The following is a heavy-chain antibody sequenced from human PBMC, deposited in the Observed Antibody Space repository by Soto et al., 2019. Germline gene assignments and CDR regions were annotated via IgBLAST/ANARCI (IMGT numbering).Heavy chain of an antibody. CDR2: IYSSGTA. D-gene: IGHD5-18*01. CDR3: ATRGGVTSLGDY. Sequence: QVQLQESGPGLVKPSQTLSLTCTVSGGSINSGDSYWSWIRQPPGKGLEWIGYIYSSGTAYYNPSRKSRVTISIDTSKNQFSLKLSSVTAADTAVYYCATRGGVTSLGDYWGQGTLVTVSS. J-gene: IGHJ4*02. V-gene: IGHV4-30-4*01. CDR1: GGSINSGDSY.